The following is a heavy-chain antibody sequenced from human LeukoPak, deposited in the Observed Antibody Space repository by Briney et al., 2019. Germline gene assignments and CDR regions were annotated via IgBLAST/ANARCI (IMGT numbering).Heavy chain of an antibody. D-gene: IGHD3-9*01. V-gene: IGHV4-39*01. CDR3: ATTGLLYTDCYWYFDL. CDR2: MHFSGST. J-gene: IGHJ2*01. CDR1: GGSISSSHYY. Sequence: KASETLSLTCTVSGGSISSSHYYWGWVRQPPGRGLEWIGNMHFSGSTYYNPSLKSRVTLSVDTSKNQFSLELNSVTAADTAVYFCATTGLLYTDCYWYFDLWGRGTLVTVSS.